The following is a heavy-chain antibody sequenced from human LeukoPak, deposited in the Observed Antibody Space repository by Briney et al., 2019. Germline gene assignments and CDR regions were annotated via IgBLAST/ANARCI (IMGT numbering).Heavy chain of an antibody. V-gene: IGHV1-18*01. CDR3: ARGSSPYNWYFDL. CDR1: GYRLRNHG. J-gene: IGHJ2*01. D-gene: IGHD4-11*01. CDR2: IAADSGDIHGYT. Sequence: ASVKVSCKASGYRLRNHGISWVRQAPGQGLEWVGWIAADSGDIHGYTHCAEKLQGRVSMTTDTSTDTAYMDLRSLTSDDTAVYYCARGSSPYNWYFDLRGRGTLITVSS.